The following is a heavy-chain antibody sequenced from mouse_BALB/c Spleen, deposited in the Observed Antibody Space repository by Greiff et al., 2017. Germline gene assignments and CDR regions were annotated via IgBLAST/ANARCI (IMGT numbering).Heavy chain of an antibody. Sequence: DVMLVESGGGLVKPGGSLKLSCAASGFTFSDYYMYWVRQTPEKRLEWVATISDGGSYTYYPDSVKGRFTISRDNAKNNLYLQMSSLKSEDTAMYYCARGKGYFDYWGQGTTLTVSS. CDR3: ARGKGYFDY. V-gene: IGHV5-4*02. CDR2: ISDGGSYT. J-gene: IGHJ2*01. CDR1: GFTFSDYY.